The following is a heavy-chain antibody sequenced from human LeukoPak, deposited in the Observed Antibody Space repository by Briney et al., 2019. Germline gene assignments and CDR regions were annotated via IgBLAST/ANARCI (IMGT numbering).Heavy chain of an antibody. CDR3: ARIDYGDYTEY. D-gene: IGHD4-17*01. CDR2: ISGSGGST. CDR1: GFTFSSYA. J-gene: IGHJ4*02. Sequence: RAGGSLRLSCAASGFTFSSYAVSWVRQVPGKGLEWVSAISGSGGSTHYADSVKGRFTISRDNSKNTLYLQMNSLRAEDTAVYYCARIDYGDYTEYWGQGTLVTVSS. V-gene: IGHV3-23*01.